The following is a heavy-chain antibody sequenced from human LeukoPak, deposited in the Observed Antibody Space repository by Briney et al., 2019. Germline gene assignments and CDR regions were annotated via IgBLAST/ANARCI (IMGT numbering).Heavy chain of an antibody. CDR1: GGSISSGGYY. CDR3: ASSQIFGVVPYYYYGMDV. V-gene: IGHV4-31*03. CDR2: IYYSGST. D-gene: IGHD3-3*01. J-gene: IGHJ6*02. Sequence: SETLSLTCTVSGGSISSGGYYWSWIRQHPGKGLEWIGYIYYSGSTCYNPSLKSRVTISVDTSKNQFSLKLSSVTAADTAVYYCASSQIFGVVPYYYYGMDVWGQGTTVTVSS.